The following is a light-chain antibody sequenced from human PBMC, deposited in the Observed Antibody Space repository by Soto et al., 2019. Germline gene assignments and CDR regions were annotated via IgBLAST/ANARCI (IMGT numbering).Light chain of an antibody. CDR3: QQYNTYQGT. CDR1: QSISSW. J-gene: IGKJ1*01. CDR2: DAS. V-gene: IGKV1-5*01. Sequence: DIQMTQSPSTLSASVGDRVTITCRASQSISSWLAWYQQKPGKAPKLLIYDASSLESGVPSRFSGSGYGTEFTLTIRSLQPDDFATYYCQQYNTYQGTFGQGTKVEIK.